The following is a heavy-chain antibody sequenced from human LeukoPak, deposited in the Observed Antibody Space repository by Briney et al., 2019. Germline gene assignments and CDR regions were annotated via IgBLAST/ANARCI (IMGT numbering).Heavy chain of an antibody. CDR2: GYTSGTT. Sequence: SQTLSLTCTVSGASVSSSDFYWNWIRQPAGKGLEWIGRGYTSGTTDYNPSLKSRLTISVDTSMNRFSLKLSSVTAADTAVYFCARERVGYTIDRGFDQWGQGILVTVSS. V-gene: IGHV4-61*02. D-gene: IGHD1-26*01. CDR1: GASVSSSDFY. CDR3: ARERVGYTIDRGFDQ. J-gene: IGHJ4*02.